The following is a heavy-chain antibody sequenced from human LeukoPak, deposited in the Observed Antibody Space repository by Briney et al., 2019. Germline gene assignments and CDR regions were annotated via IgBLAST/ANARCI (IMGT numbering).Heavy chain of an antibody. CDR3: AKDIGLRSDAFDI. CDR1: GFDFSSYS. V-gene: IGHV3-21*04. D-gene: IGHD4-17*01. CDR2: ISPWSDYI. J-gene: IGHJ3*02. Sequence: PGGSLRLSCAASGFDFSSYSMNWVRQAPGKGLEWVSAISPWSDYIYYVDSVKGRFTISRDYAKNSLYLQMNSLRAEDTALYYCAKDIGLRSDAFDIWGQGTMVTVSS.